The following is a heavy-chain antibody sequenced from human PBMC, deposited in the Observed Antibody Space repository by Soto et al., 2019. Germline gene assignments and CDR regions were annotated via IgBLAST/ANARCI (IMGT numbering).Heavy chain of an antibody. J-gene: IGHJ3*02. CDR3: AKACGRDAFDI. V-gene: IGHV3-30*18. Sequence: SGGSLRLSCAASGFTFSSYGMHWVRQAPGKGLEWVAVISYDGSNKYYADSVKGRFTISRDNSKNTLYLQMNSLRAEDTAVYYCAKACGRDAFDIWGQGTMVTVSS. CDR1: GFTFSSYG. CDR2: ISYDGSNK. D-gene: IGHD2-21*01.